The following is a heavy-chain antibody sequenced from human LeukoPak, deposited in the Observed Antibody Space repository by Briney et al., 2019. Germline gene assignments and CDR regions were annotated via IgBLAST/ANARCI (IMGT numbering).Heavy chain of an antibody. CDR2: ISYDGSNK. Sequence: GGSLRLSCAASGFTFSSYAMHWVRQAPGKGLEWVAVISYDGSNKYYADSVKGRFTISRDNSKNTLCLQMNSLRAEDTAVYYCARNQLLRFLEWSYLIDYWGQGTLVTVSS. D-gene: IGHD3-3*01. CDR3: ARNQLLRFLEWSYLIDY. V-gene: IGHV3-30-3*01. CDR1: GFTFSSYA. J-gene: IGHJ4*02.